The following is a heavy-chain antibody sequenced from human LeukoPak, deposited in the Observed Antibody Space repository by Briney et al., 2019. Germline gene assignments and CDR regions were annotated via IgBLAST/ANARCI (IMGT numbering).Heavy chain of an antibody. V-gene: IGHV1-2*02. CDR2: INPNSGGT. Sequence: GASVKVSCKASGYTFTGYYMHWVRQAPGQGLEWMGWINPNSGGTNYAQRFEGRVTMTTDTSTTTAYMELKSLRSDDTAVYYCTRTGYLRSRHFDNWGQGTLVIVSS. CDR3: TRTGYLRSRHFDN. CDR1: GYTFTGYY. D-gene: IGHD6-13*01. J-gene: IGHJ4*02.